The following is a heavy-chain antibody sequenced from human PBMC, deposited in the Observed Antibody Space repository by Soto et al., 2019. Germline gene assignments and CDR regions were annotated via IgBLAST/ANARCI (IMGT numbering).Heavy chain of an antibody. CDR2: IYYSGST. J-gene: IGHJ6*02. Sequence: PSETLSLTCSVSGASLITTYYWGWIRQSPGKGLEWIGSIYYSGSTNYNPSLKSRVTIFVDTSKSQFSLMMDSVTAADTAVYYCARHDWARFYGMDVWGQGTTVTVSS. D-gene: IGHD2-21*01. V-gene: IGHV4-39*01. CDR1: GASLITTYY. CDR3: ARHDWARFYGMDV.